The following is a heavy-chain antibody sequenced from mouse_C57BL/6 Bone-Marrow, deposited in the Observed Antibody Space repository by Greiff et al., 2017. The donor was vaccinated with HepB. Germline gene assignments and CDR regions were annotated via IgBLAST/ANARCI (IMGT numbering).Heavy chain of an antibody. J-gene: IGHJ3*01. CDR1: GYTFTSYW. CDR2: IDPSDSET. CDR3: ARGWGGLFAY. D-gene: IGHD2-3*01. V-gene: IGHV1-52*01. Sequence: QVQLQQPGAELVRPGSSVKLSCKASGYTFTSYWMHWVKQRPIQGLEWIGNIDPSDSETHYNQKFKDKATLTVDKSSSTAYVQLSSLTSEDSAVYYCARGWGGLFAYWGQGTLVTVSA.